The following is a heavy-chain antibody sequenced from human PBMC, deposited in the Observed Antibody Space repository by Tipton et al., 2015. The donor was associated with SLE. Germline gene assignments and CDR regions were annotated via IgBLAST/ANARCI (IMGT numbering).Heavy chain of an antibody. CDR2: MHHNGST. D-gene: IGHD5-12*01. CDR3: ARLISAYDCNFDY. V-gene: IGHV4-38-2*02. CDR1: LYSIGSGFY. J-gene: IGHJ4*02. Sequence: TLSLTCTVSLYSIGSGFYWDWVRQAPGKGLEWAATMHHNGSTYYNPSLKSRVTTSVDTSTNRLSLQLSSVTAADTALYYCARLISAYDCNFDYWGQGTLVAASS.